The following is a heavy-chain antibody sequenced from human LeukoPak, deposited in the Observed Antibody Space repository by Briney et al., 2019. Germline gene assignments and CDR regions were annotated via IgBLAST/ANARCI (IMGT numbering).Heavy chain of an antibody. Sequence: PGGSLRLSCAASGFTLSNYAMSWVRQAPGKGLEWVSSISGSGGTTYYADSVKGRFTISRVNSKNTLYLEMNSLRAEDTAVYYCAKDVARYCSGGTCPIYFDYWGQGTLVTVSS. CDR1: GFTLSNYA. CDR3: AKDVARYCSGGTCPIYFDY. V-gene: IGHV3-23*01. CDR2: ISGSGGTT. J-gene: IGHJ4*02. D-gene: IGHD2-15*01.